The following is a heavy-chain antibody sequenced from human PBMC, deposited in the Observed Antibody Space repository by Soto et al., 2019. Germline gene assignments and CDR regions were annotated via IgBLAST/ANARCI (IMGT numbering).Heavy chain of an antibody. CDR1: GFTISSYW. V-gene: IGHV3-74*01. CDR3: AIAVAGPTAIAY. D-gene: IGHD6-19*01. J-gene: IGHJ4*02. Sequence: EVQLVESGGGLVQPGESLRLSCVVCGFTISSYWMHWVRQAPRKRLVWVSRINGDGSSTNYADSVKGRFTISRDNAKNTLYLQMNTLRAEDTAVYYCAIAVAGPTAIAYWGQGNQVTVSS. CDR2: INGDGSST.